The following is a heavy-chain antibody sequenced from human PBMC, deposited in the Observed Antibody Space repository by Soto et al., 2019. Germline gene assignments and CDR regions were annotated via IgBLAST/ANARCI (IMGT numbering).Heavy chain of an antibody. Sequence: QVQLVQSGAEVKKPGSSVKVSCKASGGTFSSYAISWVRQAPGQGLEWMGGIIPIFGTANYAQKFQRRVTITADESTSTAYMELSSLRSEDTAVYYCARSVRFLEWLLDFDYWGQGTLVTVSS. CDR3: ARSVRFLEWLLDFDY. CDR1: GGTFSSYA. D-gene: IGHD3-3*01. V-gene: IGHV1-69*01. CDR2: IIPIFGTA. J-gene: IGHJ4*02.